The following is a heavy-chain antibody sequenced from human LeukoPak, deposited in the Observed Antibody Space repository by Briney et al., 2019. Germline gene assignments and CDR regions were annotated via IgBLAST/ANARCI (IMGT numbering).Heavy chain of an antibody. Sequence: SETLSLTCAVYGGSFSGYYWSWIRQPPGKGLEWIGEINHSGSTNYNPSLKSRVTISVDTSKNQLSLKLSSVTAADTAVYYCARRGYSYGLWGQGTLVSVSS. CDR2: INHSGST. D-gene: IGHD5-18*01. CDR1: GGSFSGYY. CDR3: ARRGYSYGL. J-gene: IGHJ4*02. V-gene: IGHV4-34*01.